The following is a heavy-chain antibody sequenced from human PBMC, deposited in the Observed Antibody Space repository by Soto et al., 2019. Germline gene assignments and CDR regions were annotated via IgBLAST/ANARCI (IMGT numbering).Heavy chain of an antibody. J-gene: IGHJ4*02. CDR1: GCTFSSYA. V-gene: IGHV1-69*06. D-gene: IGHD6-19*01. CDR2: FIPIFGTA. CDR3: ARYVVAGPFDH. Sequence: SVKVSCKASGCTFSSYAISWVRQAPGQGLEWMGGFIPIFGTANYAQKFQGRVTITADKSTSTAYMELSSLRSEDTAVYYCARYVVAGPFDHWGQGTLVTVSS.